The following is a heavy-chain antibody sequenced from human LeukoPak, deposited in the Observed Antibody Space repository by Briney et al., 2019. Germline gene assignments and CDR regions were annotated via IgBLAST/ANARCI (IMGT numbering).Heavy chain of an antibody. Sequence: GGSLRLSCAGAGFSITDHHMDWVRQAPGKGLEWVSSISSSSNYIYYADSVKGRFTISRDNAKNSLYLQMNSLRAEDTAVYYCAHSLPTYYYYGMDVWGQGTTVTVSS. J-gene: IGHJ6*02. D-gene: IGHD2-15*01. CDR2: ISSSSNYI. V-gene: IGHV3-21*01. CDR3: AHSLPTYYYYGMDV. CDR1: GFSITDHH.